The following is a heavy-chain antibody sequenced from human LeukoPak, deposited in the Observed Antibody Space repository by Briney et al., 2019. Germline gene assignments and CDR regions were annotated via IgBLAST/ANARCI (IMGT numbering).Heavy chain of an antibody. D-gene: IGHD6-13*01. CDR1: GYTFTSYA. V-gene: IGHV1-3*01. Sequence: ASVKVSRKASGYTFTSYAMHWVRQAPGQRLEWMGWINAGNGNTKYSQKFQGRVTITRDTSASTAYMELSSLRSEDTAVYYCARVAATGNWFDPWGQGTLVTVSS. J-gene: IGHJ5*02. CDR3: ARVAATGNWFDP. CDR2: INAGNGNT.